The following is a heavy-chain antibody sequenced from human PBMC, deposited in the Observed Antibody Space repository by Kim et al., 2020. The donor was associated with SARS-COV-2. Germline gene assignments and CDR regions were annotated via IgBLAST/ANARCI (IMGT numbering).Heavy chain of an antibody. J-gene: IGHJ3*02. CDR3: ARHDLSYDYGAEGAFDI. V-gene: IGHV4-59*08. CDR2: IYYSGST. Sequence: SETLSLTCTVSGGSISSYYWSWIRQPPGKGLEWIGYIYYSGSTNYNPSLKSRVTISVDTSKNQFSLKLSSVTAADTAVYYCARHDLSYDYGAEGAFDIWGQGTMVTVSS. CDR1: GGSISSYY. D-gene: IGHD4-17*01.